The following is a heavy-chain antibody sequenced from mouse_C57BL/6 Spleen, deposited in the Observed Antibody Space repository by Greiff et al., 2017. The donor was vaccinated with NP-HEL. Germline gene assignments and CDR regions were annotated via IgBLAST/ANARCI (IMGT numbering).Heavy chain of an antibody. CDR1: GYTFTSYW. Sequence: VQLQQSGAELVKPGASVKLSCKASGYTFTSYWMHWVKQRPGQGLEWIGMIHPNSGSTNYNEKFKSKATLTVDKSSSTAYMQLSSLTSEDSAVYYCARGIDYYGSSYLYYAMDYWGQGTSVTVSS. CDR2: IHPNSGST. CDR3: ARGIDYYGSSYLYYAMDY. V-gene: IGHV1-64*01. D-gene: IGHD1-1*01. J-gene: IGHJ4*01.